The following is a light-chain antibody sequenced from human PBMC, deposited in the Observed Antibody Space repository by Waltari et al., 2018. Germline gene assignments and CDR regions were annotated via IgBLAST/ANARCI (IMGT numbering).Light chain of an antibody. Sequence: GLSQPSSGWLSPGQTARTTLVGRRRVKTENRWFQQKPGQAPVLVIYKDTVRPSGIPERFSGTPSGTTVTLTNNGAHTPDEADYYCYSATDNIVLFGGGTKLTVL. CDR3: YSATDNIVL. CDR1: RRVKTE. CDR2: KDT. J-gene: IGLJ2*01. V-gene: IGLV3-27*01.